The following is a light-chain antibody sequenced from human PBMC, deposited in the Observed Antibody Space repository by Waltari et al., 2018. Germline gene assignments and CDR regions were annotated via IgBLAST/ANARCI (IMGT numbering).Light chain of an antibody. CDR3: MQARQPPYT. V-gene: IGKV2-28*01. CDR2: MGS. Sequence: DIVMTQSPLSLPVTPGEPASISCRSSQSLLHGDGRNFLDWYLQKPGQSPQLLIYMGSNRASGVPDRFSGNGSGTYFTLKISRVEAEDVGVYYCMQARQPPYTFGGGTKVEIK. J-gene: IGKJ4*01. CDR1: QSLLHGDGRNF.